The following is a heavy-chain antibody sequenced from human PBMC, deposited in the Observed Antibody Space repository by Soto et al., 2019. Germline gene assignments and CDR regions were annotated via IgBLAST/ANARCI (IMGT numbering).Heavy chain of an antibody. Sequence: VSGPTLVNPTQTLTLTCSFSGFSLSTSGVGVGWIRQSPGKALEWLALIYWSGDEHYRPSLKSRLTIIKDTSKNHVVLIMTDMDPVDTATYYCARGLATLPVFAFDIWGQGTMVTVS. V-gene: IGHV2-5*01. D-gene: IGHD6-6*01. J-gene: IGHJ3*02. CDR2: IYWSGDE. CDR1: GFSLSTSGVG. CDR3: ARGLATLPVFAFDI.